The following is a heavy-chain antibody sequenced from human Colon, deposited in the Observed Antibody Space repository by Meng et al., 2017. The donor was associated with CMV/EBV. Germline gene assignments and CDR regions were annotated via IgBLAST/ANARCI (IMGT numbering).Heavy chain of an antibody. CDR1: GFPHTPAQ. D-gene: IGHD6-19*01. V-gene: IGHV3-74*01. CDR3: AADIMSVCGTFDF. CDR2: ADGVKT. Sequence: LSCVIYGFPHTPAQMHWLLRAPRNEHECVTYADGVKTADADSIEGRFTISRDNAENTLYLQMNSLRADETAVYYCAADIMSVCGTFDFWGQGALVTVSS. J-gene: IGHJ4*02.